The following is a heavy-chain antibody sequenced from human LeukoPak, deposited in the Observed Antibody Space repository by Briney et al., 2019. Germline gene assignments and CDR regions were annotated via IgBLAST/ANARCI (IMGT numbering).Heavy chain of an antibody. D-gene: IGHD5-24*01. CDR3: ARDEGDGYQFDY. J-gene: IGHJ4*02. CDR2: INPSGGST. CDR1: GYTFTSYY. V-gene: IGHV1-46*01. Sequence: ASVKVSCKASGYTFTSYYMHWVRQGPGQGLELMGIINPSGGSTSYAQKFQGRVTMTRDTSTSTVYMELSSLRSEDTAVYYCARDEGDGYQFDYWGQGTLVTVSS.